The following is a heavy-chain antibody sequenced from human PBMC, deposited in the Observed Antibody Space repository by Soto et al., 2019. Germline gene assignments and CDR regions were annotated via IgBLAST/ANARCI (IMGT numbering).Heavy chain of an antibody. D-gene: IGHD3-22*01. CDR2: IIPIFGTA. CDR3: ASISSGYYRNYYYYVMDV. CDR1: GGPFSSYA. Sequence: QVQLVQSGAEVKKPGSSVKVSCKASGGPFSSYAISWVRQAPGQGLEWMGGIIPIFGTANYAQKFQGRVTITADESTITAYMELSSLRSEDTAVYYCASISSGYYRNYYYYVMDVWGQGTTVTVSS. J-gene: IGHJ6*02. V-gene: IGHV1-69*01.